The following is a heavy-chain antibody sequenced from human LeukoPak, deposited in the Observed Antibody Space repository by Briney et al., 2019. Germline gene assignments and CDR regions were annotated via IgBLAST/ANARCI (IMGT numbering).Heavy chain of an antibody. CDR1: GFTFSAYW. CDR3: ARDGGSAMPFDY. CDR2: IRQDGSDK. J-gene: IGHJ4*02. Sequence: GGSLRLSCAASGFTFSAYWMSWVRQAPGKGLEWVANIRQDGSDKYYVDSVKGRFTISRDNAKNSLYLQMNSLRAEDTAVYYCARDGGSAMPFDYWGQGTLVTVSS. V-gene: IGHV3-7*01. D-gene: IGHD2-2*01.